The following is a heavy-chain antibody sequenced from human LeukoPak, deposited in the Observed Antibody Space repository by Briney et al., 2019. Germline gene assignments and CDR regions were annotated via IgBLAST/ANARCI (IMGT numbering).Heavy chain of an antibody. CDR2: ISYDGTNK. V-gene: IGHV3-30*03. J-gene: IGHJ6*02. CDR1: GFTFSHYA. Sequence: PGRSLRLSCAASGFTFSHYALHWVRQAPGKGLDWVAVISYDGTNKYYVDSVKGRFTISRDNSKNTLYLQMNSLRAEDTAVYYCATSSSWYHLYYYYYGMDVWGQGTTVTVSS. CDR3: ATSSSWYHLYYYYYGMDV. D-gene: IGHD6-13*01.